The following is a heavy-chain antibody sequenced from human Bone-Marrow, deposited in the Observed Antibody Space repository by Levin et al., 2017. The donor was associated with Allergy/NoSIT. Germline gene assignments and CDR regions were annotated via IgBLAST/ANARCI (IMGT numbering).Heavy chain of an antibody. CDR1: GASFISGNYY. J-gene: IGHJ4*02. D-gene: IGHD3-16*01. CDR3: ARVGGLTKTNFYFDY. V-gene: IGHV4-31*03. Sequence: SETLSLTCYVSGASFISGNYYWAWVRQHPGKGLEWIGYIYDSVTAYYNPSLESRLTLSIDTSTHQFSLKMSSLTAADTAVYYCARVGGLTKTNFYFDYWGQGTLVTVSS. CDR2: IYDSVTA.